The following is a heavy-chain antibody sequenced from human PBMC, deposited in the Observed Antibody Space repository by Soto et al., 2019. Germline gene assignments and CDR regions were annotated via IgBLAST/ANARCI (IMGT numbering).Heavy chain of an antibody. Sequence: GSLRLSCAASGFTFSSYGMHWVRQAPGKGLEWVAVIWYDGSNKYYADSVKGRFTISRDNSKNTLYLQMNSLRAEDTAVYYCARESRQQLVNWFDPWGQGTLVTV. CDR3: ARESRQQLVNWFDP. D-gene: IGHD6-13*01. V-gene: IGHV3-33*01. CDR2: IWYDGSNK. J-gene: IGHJ5*02. CDR1: GFTFSSYG.